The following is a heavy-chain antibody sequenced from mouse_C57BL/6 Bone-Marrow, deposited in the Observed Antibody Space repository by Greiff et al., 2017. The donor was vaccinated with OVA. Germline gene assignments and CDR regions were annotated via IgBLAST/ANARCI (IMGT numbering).Heavy chain of an antibody. V-gene: IGHV1-81*01. J-gene: IGHJ2*01. CDR3: ASPNWDGGDY. CDR2: IYPRSGNT. CDR1: GYTFTSYG. Sequence: VQVVESGAELARPGASVKLSCKASGYTFTSYGISWVKQRTGQGLEWIGEIYPRSGNTYYNEKFKGKATLTADKSSSTAYMELRSLTSEDSAVYFCASPNWDGGDYWGQGTTLTVSS. D-gene: IGHD4-1*02.